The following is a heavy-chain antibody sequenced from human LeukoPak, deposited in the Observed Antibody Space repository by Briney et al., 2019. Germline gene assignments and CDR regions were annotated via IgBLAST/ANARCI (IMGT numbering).Heavy chain of an antibody. D-gene: IGHD3-10*01. Sequence: ASVKVSCKASGYTFTSYGISWVRQAPGQGLEWMGWINPNSGGTNYAQKFQGRVTMTRDTSISTAYMELSRLRSDDTAVYYCARSMVRGVIFDYWGQGTLVTVSS. CDR1: GYTFTSYG. CDR3: ARSMVRGVIFDY. CDR2: INPNSGGT. J-gene: IGHJ4*02. V-gene: IGHV1-2*02.